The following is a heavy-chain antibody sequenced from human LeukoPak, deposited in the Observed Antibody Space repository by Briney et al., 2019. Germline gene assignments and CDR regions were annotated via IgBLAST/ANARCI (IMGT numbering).Heavy chain of an antibody. J-gene: IGHJ4*02. Sequence: SETLSLTCTVSGGSISSSSYYWGWIRQPPGKGLEWVGSVYYSGSTYCNPSLKSRVTISVDTSKNQFSLKLSSVTAADTAVYYCARVAGDSSGYYLDWGQGTLVTVSS. D-gene: IGHD3-22*01. CDR1: GGSISSSSYY. CDR3: ARVAGDSSGYYLD. V-gene: IGHV4-39*07. CDR2: VYYSGST.